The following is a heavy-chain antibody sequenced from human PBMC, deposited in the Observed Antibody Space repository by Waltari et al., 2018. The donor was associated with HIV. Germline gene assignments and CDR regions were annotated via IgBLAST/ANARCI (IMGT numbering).Heavy chain of an antibody. CDR3: AKGHCTPAGCTSCPLH. Sequence: QVQLVESGGGVVQPGRSLRLSCAASGFTFNTYGMHWVRQAPGKGLDWVAAVSYDGTTKFYGDSVNGRFTISRDNSKSTVYLQMNSLRPEDTAMYYCAKGHCTPAGCTSCPLHSGRGTQVTVSS. CDR2: VSYDGTTK. J-gene: IGHJ4*02. V-gene: IGHV3-30*18. D-gene: IGHD2-8*01. CDR1: GFTFNTYG.